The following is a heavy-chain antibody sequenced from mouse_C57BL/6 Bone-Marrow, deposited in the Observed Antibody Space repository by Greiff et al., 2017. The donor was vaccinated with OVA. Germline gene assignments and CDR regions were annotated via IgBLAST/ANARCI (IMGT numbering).Heavy chain of an antibody. CDR2: ISSGGSYT. Sequence: EVMLVESGGDLVKPGGSLKLSCAASGFTFSSYGMSWVRQTPDKRLEWVATISSGGSYTYYPDSVKGRFTISRDNAKHTLYLQMSSLKSEDTAMYYCARGDYYYYALVLFDYWGQGTTLTVSS. CDR3: ARGDYYYYALVLFDY. J-gene: IGHJ2*01. CDR1: GFTFSSYG. V-gene: IGHV5-6*02. D-gene: IGHD1-1*01.